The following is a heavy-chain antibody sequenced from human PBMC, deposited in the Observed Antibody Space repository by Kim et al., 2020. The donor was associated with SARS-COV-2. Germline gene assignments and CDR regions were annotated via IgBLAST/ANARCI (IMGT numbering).Heavy chain of an antibody. D-gene: IGHD2-21*02. CDR2: IGTAGDT. CDR3: ARAGKALCGGGDCYSAFDI. CDR1: GFTFSSYD. V-gene: IGHV3-13*01. J-gene: IGHJ3*02. Sequence: GGSLRLSCAASGFTFSSYDMHWVRQAPGKGLEWVSAIGTAGDTYYPGSVKGRFTISRENAKNSLYLQMNSLRAGDTAVYYCARAGKALCGGGDCYSAFDIWGQGTMVTVSS.